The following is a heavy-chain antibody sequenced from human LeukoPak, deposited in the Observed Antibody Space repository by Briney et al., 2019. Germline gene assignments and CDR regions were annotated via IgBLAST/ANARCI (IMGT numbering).Heavy chain of an antibody. J-gene: IGHJ4*02. CDR3: ARVGYGYNPTSFDS. CDR2: INPNSGGT. Sequence: GASVKVSCKASGYIFSDYYIHWVRQAPGRGLEWMGRINPNSGGTEYAQNFQGRVTMTRDTSINTDYMDLSRLRSDDTALYYCARVGYGYNPTSFDSWRQGTLVTVSS. CDR1: GYIFSDYY. V-gene: IGHV1-2*06. D-gene: IGHD1-1*01.